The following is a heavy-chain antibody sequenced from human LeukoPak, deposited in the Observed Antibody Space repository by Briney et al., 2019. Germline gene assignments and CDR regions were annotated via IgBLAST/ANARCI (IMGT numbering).Heavy chain of an antibody. D-gene: IGHD1-14*01. CDR2: FDPEDGET. CDR1: GFTFSSYG. CDR3: ATRPGGDV. V-gene: IGHV1-24*01. J-gene: IGHJ6*02. Sequence: GESLRLSCAASGFTFSSYGMHWVRQAPGKGLEWMGGFDPEDGETIYAQKFQGRVTMTEDTSTDTAYMELSSLRSEDTAVYYCATRPGGDVWGQGTTVTVSS.